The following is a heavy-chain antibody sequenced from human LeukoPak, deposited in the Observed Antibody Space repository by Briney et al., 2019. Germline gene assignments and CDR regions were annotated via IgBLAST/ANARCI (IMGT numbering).Heavy chain of an antibody. Sequence: ASVKVSCKASGYTFTGYYMHWVRQAPGQGLEWMGWINPNSGGTNYAQKLQGRVTMTTDTSTSTAYMELRSLRSDDTAVYYCARGSPYAMIVVGDAFDIWGQGTMVTVSS. J-gene: IGHJ3*02. CDR1: GYTFTGYY. CDR2: INPNSGGT. D-gene: IGHD3-22*01. V-gene: IGHV1-2*02. CDR3: ARGSPYAMIVVGDAFDI.